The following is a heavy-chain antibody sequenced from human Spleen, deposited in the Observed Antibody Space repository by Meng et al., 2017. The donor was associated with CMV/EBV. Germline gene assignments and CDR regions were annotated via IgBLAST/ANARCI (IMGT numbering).Heavy chain of an antibody. V-gene: IGHV3-48*03. CDR1: GFTFSNYE. CDR2: ISSSGSST. Sequence: GGSLRLSCAAAGFTFSNYEMNWVRQAPGKGLEWISYISSSGSSTHYADSVKGRFSISRDNAKKSLYLQMNSLRAEDTAVYYCARLYCGADCFHNWFYTWGQGTLVTVSS. D-gene: IGHD2-21*01. J-gene: IGHJ5*02. CDR3: ARLYCGADCFHNWFYT.